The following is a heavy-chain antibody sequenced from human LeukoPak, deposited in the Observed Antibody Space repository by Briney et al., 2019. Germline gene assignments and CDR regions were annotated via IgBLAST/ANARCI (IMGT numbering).Heavy chain of an antibody. D-gene: IGHD6-19*01. CDR1: GDSISSNSYY. CDR3: ARHPRCSSRGFSKRFDY. V-gene: IGHV4-39*01. J-gene: IGHJ4*02. Sequence: SETLSLTCTVSGDSISSNSYYWGWIRQPPGKGLEWIGSIHYSVNTYYNPSLKSRVTISVDTSKNQFSLKLSSVTATDRAVYYLARHPRCSSRGFSKRFDYWGQGTLVTVSS. CDR2: IHYSVNT.